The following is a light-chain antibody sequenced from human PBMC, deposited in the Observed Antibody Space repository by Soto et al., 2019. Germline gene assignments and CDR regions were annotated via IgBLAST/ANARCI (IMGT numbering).Light chain of an antibody. V-gene: IGKV3-15*01. J-gene: IGKJ1*01. CDR3: QQYNDWPLT. CDR1: QTVSTN. CDR2: GAF. Sequence: MTQSPATLSVSPGERATLSCRARQTVSTNLAWYQQKPGQAPSLLIYGAFTRATGIPARFSGTGSGTEFNLTISRLQSEDFALYYCQQYNDWPLTFGQGTKVDIK.